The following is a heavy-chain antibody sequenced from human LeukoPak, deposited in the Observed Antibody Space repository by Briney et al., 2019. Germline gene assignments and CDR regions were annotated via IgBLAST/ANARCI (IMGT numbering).Heavy chain of an antibody. V-gene: IGHV3-53*01. CDR3: ARDLVSPLSGDDAFDI. CDR1: GFTVSSNY. Sequence: GGSLRLSCAASGFTVSSNYMSWVRQAPGKGLEWVSVIYSGGSTYYADSVKGRFTISRDNSKNTLYLQMNGLRAEDTAVYYCARDLVSPLSGDDAFDIWGQGTMVTVSS. J-gene: IGHJ3*02. D-gene: IGHD3-10*01. CDR2: IYSGGST.